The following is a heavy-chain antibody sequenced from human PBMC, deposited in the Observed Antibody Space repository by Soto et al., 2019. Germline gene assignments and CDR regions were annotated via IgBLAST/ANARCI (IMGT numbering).Heavy chain of an antibody. CDR2: ISYDGSNK. Sequence: QVQLVESGGSVVQPGRSLRLSCAASGFTFSSYGMHWVRQAPGKGLEWVAVISYDGSNKYYADSVKGRFTISRDNSKNTLYLQMNSLRAEDTAVYYCPKDRATGRGRFLEWLQPPYTAFDPWGQGTLVTVSS. CDR3: PKDRATGRGRFLEWLQPPYTAFDP. D-gene: IGHD3-3*01. CDR1: GFTFSSYG. J-gene: IGHJ5*02. V-gene: IGHV3-30*18.